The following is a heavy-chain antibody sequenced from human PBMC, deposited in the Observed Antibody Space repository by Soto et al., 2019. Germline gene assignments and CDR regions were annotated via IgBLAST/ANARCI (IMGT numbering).Heavy chain of an antibody. CDR3: ARVHYYDSSGFYL. J-gene: IGHJ4*02. CDR2: ISSSSSYI. Sequence: VGSLRLSCAASGFTFSSYSMNWVRQAPGKGLEWVSSISSSSSYIYYGDSVKGRFTISRDNAKNSLYLQMNSLGAEDTATYYCARVHYYDSSGFYLWGQGTLVTVSS. CDR1: GFTFSSYS. V-gene: IGHV3-21*01. D-gene: IGHD3-22*01.